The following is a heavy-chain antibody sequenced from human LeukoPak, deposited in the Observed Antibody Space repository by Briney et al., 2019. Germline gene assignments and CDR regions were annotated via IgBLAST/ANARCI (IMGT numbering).Heavy chain of an antibody. CDR1: GYSISSSYY. Sequence: SETLSLTCTVSGYSISSSYYWGWIRQPPGKGLEWIGSIYYSGSTYYNPSLKSRVTISVDTSKNQFSLKLSSVTAADTAVYYCARGVYGDYGEHGAFDIWGQGTMVTVSS. D-gene: IGHD4-17*01. CDR3: ARGVYGDYGEHGAFDI. V-gene: IGHV4-38-2*02. J-gene: IGHJ3*02. CDR2: IYYSGST.